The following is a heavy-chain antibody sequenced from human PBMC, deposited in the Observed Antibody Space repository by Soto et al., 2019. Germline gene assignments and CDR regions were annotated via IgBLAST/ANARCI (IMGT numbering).Heavy chain of an antibody. CDR2: ITSGSDAI. CDR3: ARDLNWGFDY. CDR1: GFTFSIYS. D-gene: IGHD7-27*01. J-gene: IGHJ4*02. Sequence: EVQLVESGGELVQPGGSQRLSCAASGFTFSIYSMNWVRQAPGKGLEWISYITSGSDAIRYADSVQGRFTISRDNAKNSLYLQMNSLTDEDTAVYYCARDLNWGFDYWGQGTLVTVSS. V-gene: IGHV3-48*02.